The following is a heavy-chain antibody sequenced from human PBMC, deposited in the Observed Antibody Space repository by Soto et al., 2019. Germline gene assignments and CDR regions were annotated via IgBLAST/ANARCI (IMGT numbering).Heavy chain of an antibody. CDR1: GGSINSGGYY. D-gene: IGHD3-3*01. V-gene: IGHV4-31*03. J-gene: IGHJ4*02. CDR3: ARNSISKKIDY. Sequence: QVQLQESGPGLVKPSQTLSLTCTVSGGSINSGGYYWSWIRQHPGKGLEWMGYIYYSGSTYYNPSLKSRLTISVDTSKTHFSLKLSSVTAADTAVYYCARNSISKKIDYWGQGTLVTVSS. CDR2: IYYSGST.